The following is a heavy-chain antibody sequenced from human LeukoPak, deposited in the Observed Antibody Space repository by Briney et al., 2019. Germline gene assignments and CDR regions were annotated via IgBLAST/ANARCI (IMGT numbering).Heavy chain of an antibody. J-gene: IGHJ4*02. CDR3: AKDRPCTTCSPSDY. V-gene: IGHV3-23*01. CDR2: IGSSGTTT. CDR1: GFTFSSYS. Sequence: GGSLRLSCAASGFTFSSYSMSWVRQAPGKGLEWVSSIGSSGTTTYYADTVKGRFTISRDNSKNTLYLQMNGLRAEDTAVYYCAKDRPCTTCSPSDYWGQGTLVTVSS. D-gene: IGHD2-2*01.